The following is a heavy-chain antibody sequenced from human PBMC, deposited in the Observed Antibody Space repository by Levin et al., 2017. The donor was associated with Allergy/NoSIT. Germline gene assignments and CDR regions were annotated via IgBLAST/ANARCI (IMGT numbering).Heavy chain of an antibody. V-gene: IGHV4-59*01. CDR2: VHYSGST. J-gene: IGHJ5*02. D-gene: IGHD3-16*02. CDR3: ARDRFWGSWRYRGNWFDP. CDR1: GASISDYF. Sequence: SETLSLTCTVSGASISDYFWSWIRQPPGKGLEWIGYVHYSGSTDYNLSLKSRVTMSVDTSQNQFSLIVTSVTTADTAVYYCARDRFWGSWRYRGNWFDPWGQGTLVTVSS.